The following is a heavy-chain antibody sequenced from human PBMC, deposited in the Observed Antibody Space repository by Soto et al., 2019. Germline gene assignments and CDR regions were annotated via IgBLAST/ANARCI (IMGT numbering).Heavy chain of an antibody. Sequence: EVQLVESGGGLVKPGGSLRLSCTASAFTFNTYSMNWVRQAPGKGLEWVSSISSSSRYIYYTDSVKGRFTVSRDNAKNSLYLQMNSLKTEDTAVYYCAREGSSSGPDYEYWGQGTLVTVSS. J-gene: IGHJ4*02. D-gene: IGHD3-22*01. CDR2: ISSSSRYI. V-gene: IGHV3-21*04. CDR1: AFTFNTYS. CDR3: AREGSSSGPDYEY.